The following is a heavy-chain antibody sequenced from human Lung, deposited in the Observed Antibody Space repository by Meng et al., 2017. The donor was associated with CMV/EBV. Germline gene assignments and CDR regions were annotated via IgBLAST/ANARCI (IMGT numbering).Heavy chain of an antibody. CDR2: IPHRGSS. J-gene: IGHJ1*01. Sequence: HVQWREAGPTLVKPSETLSLTCAVSGDSITNHNWWAWVRQPPGKGLEWIGEIPHRGSSAYNPSLKSRVSMSIDKSKNQFSLKLTSVTAADTAVYHCLRRSGGSVWGQGTLVTVSS. D-gene: IGHD3-10*01. CDR3: LRRSGGSV. V-gene: IGHV4-4*02. CDR1: GDSITNHNW.